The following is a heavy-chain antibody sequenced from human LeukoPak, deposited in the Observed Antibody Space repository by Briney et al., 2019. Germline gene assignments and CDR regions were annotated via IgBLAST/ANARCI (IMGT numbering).Heavy chain of an antibody. D-gene: IGHD6-19*01. CDR1: GYTFTAYY. V-gene: IGHV1-2*02. CDR3: ARQGSNSSGWYPVDD. CDR2: MNPNSGGT. J-gene: IGHJ4*02. Sequence: ASVKVSCKTSGYTFTAYYIHWLGQAPGQGLEWMGWMNPNSGGTKYAQTFQGRVTLTRNTSISTAYLELSSLTSDDTAVYFCARQGSNSSGWYPVDDWGQGTLVTVSS.